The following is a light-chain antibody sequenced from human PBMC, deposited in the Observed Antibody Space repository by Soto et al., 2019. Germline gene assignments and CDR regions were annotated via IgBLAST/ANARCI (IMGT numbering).Light chain of an antibody. CDR2: AAS. V-gene: IGKV1-8*01. CDR3: QQYYSYLWT. CDR1: QGISSY. J-gene: IGKJ1*01. Sequence: AIRMTQSPSSFSASTGDRVTITCRASQGISSYLAWYQQKPGKAPKLLIYAASTLQSGVPSRFSGSGYGTAFTLPLSCLQSEDFETYYCQQYYSYLWTFGQGTKVEIK.